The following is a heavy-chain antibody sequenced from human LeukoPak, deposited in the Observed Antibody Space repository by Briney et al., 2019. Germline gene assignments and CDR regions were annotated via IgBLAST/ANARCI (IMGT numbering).Heavy chain of an antibody. CDR3: ARDSGPGYSSTWYDY. Sequence: PGGSLRLSCAASGFTFSSYEMNWVRQAPGKGLEWVSYISRTGSTIYYADSVKGRFTISRDNAKNSLYLQMNSLRAEDTAVYYCARDSGPGYSSTWYDYWGQGTLVTVSS. V-gene: IGHV3-48*03. D-gene: IGHD6-13*01. CDR1: GFTFSSYE. J-gene: IGHJ4*02. CDR2: ISRTGSTI.